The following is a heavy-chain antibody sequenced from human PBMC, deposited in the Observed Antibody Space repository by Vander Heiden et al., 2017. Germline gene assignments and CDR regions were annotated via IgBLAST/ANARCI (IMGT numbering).Heavy chain of an antibody. V-gene: IGHV1-18*01. CDR2: ISALNGDT. Sequence: QVQLVQSGGEVKKPGASVKVSGKASGYTFNQHGVNLVRQAPGQGLEWMGWISALNGDTIYAQNFQGRVTLTTDTPTTTAYMELRSLISDDTALYYCARDPSNSSGRKALSDYWGQGTLVTVSS. CDR3: ARDPSNSSGRKALSDY. D-gene: IGHD4-4*01. CDR1: GYTFNQHG. J-gene: IGHJ4*02.